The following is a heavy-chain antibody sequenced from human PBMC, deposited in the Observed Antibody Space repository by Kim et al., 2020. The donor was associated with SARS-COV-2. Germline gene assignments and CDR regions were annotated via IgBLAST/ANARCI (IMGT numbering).Heavy chain of an antibody. V-gene: IGHV3-23*01. CDR3: EASDY. J-gene: IGHJ4*02. CDR2: IGESGVRT. Sequence: IGESGVRTQYADSVKGRFTISRDNSKSTLFLQMTSLRAEDTAVYYCEASDYWGQGSLVTVSS.